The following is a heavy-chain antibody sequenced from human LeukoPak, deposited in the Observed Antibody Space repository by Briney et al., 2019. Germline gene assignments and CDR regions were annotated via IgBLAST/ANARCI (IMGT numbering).Heavy chain of an antibody. V-gene: IGHV4-59*12. Sequence: SETLSLTCTVSGGSISSYYWSWIRQPPGKGLEWIGYIYYSGSTYYNPSLKSRVTISVDTSKNQFSLKLSSVTAADTAVYYCARDRRIAAAFDYWGQGTLVTVSS. CDR3: ARDRRIAAAFDY. CDR1: GGSISSYY. CDR2: IYYSGST. D-gene: IGHD6-13*01. J-gene: IGHJ4*02.